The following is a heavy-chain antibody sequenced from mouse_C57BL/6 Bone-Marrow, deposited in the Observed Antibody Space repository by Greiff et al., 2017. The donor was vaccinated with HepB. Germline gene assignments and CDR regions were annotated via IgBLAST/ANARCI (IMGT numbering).Heavy chain of an antibody. D-gene: IGHD1-1*01. CDR3: ARLITTVVAHYFDY. J-gene: IGHJ2*01. Sequence: EVQLVESEGGLVQPGSSMKLSCTASGFTFSDYYMAWVRQVPEKGLEWVANINYDGSSTYYLDSLKSRFIISRDNAKNILYLQMSSLKSEDTATYYCARLITTVVAHYFDYWGQGTTLTVSS. V-gene: IGHV5-16*01. CDR2: INYDGSST. CDR1: GFTFSDYY.